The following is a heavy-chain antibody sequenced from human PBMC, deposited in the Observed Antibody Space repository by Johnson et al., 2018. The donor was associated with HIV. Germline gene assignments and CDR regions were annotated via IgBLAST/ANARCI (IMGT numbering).Heavy chain of an antibody. CDR3: ARAPGYPDAFDI. J-gene: IGHJ3*02. V-gene: IGHV3-20*04. D-gene: IGHD5-12*01. CDR2: INWNGGST. CDR1: GFTVSSNY. Sequence: VQLVESGGGVVRPGGSLRLSCAASGFTVSSNYMSWVRQAPGKGLEWVSGINWNGGSTGYADSVKGRFTISRDNAKNSLYLQMNSLRAEDTALYYCARAPGYPDAFDIWGQGTMVTVSS.